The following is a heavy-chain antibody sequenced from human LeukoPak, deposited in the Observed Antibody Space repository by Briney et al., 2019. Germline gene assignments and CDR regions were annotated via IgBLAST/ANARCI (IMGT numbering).Heavy chain of an antibody. J-gene: IGHJ4*02. CDR1: GGSFSGYY. Sequence: SETLSLTCAVYGGSFSGYYWSWIRQPPGKGLEWIGEINHSGSTNYNPSLKSRVTISVDTSKNQFSLKLSSVTAVDTAVYYCARDSLLMYYYDSSGFDYWGQGTLVTVSS. D-gene: IGHD3-22*01. CDR2: INHSGST. CDR3: ARDSLLMYYYDSSGFDY. V-gene: IGHV4-34*01.